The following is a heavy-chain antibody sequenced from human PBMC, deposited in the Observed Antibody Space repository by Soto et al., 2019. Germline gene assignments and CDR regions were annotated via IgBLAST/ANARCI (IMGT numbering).Heavy chain of an antibody. Sequence: PSETLSLTCTVSGGSISSGGYYWSWIRQHPGKGLEWIGYIYYSGSTYYNPSLKSRVTISVDTSKNQFSLKLSSVTAADTAVYYCARDLGRGVVVVPAALIPYGMDVWGQGTTVTVSS. D-gene: IGHD2-2*01. CDR3: ARDLGRGVVVVPAALIPYGMDV. CDR2: IYYSGST. J-gene: IGHJ6*02. V-gene: IGHV4-31*03. CDR1: GGSISSGGYY.